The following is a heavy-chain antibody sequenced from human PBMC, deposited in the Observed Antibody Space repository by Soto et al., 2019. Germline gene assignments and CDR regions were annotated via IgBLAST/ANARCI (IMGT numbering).Heavy chain of an antibody. J-gene: IGHJ4*02. CDR1: GFTFSSYA. Sequence: EVQLLESGGGWVQPGESLRLSCAASGFTFSSYAMSWVRPAPGKGLEWVSDISGSDDSTYYADSVKCRFTISRDNSKNTLYRQMNSLRAEDTAVYYCAKRSSSSTFDYWGQGNLCTVSS. D-gene: IGHD6-6*01. CDR2: ISGSDDST. CDR3: AKRSSSSTFDY. V-gene: IGHV3-23*01.